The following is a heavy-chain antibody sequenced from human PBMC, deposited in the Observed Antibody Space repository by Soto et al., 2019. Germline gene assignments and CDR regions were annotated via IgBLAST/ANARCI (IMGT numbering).Heavy chain of an antibody. Sequence: ASVKVSCKASGYTFSSYYMNWVRQAPGQGLEWLGIINPSGGYTTYAQRFLGRVTMTSDTSTSTVHMELGSLTSEDTAVYYCARDDSGFSGSHYIDYFNYWGQGALVTVSS. CDR1: GYTFSSYY. J-gene: IGHJ4*02. CDR2: INPSGGYT. D-gene: IGHD1-26*01. V-gene: IGHV1-46*03. CDR3: ARDDSGFSGSHYIDYFNY.